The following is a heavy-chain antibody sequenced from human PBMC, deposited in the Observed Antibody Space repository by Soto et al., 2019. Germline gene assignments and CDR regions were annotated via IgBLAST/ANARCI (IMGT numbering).Heavy chain of an antibody. D-gene: IGHD3-3*01. CDR2: INPNSGGT. CDR3: ARRLRSSYGMDV. V-gene: IGHV1-2*02. CDR1: GYTFTGYY. J-gene: IGHJ6*02. Sequence: GAAVKVSCKASGYTFTGYYMHWVRQAPGQGLEWMGWINPNSGGTNYAQKFQGRVTMTRYTSISTAYMELSRLRSDDTAVYYCARRLRSSYGMDVWGQGTTVTVS.